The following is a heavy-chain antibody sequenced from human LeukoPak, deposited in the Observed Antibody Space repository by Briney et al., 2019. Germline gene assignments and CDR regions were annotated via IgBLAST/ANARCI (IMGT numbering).Heavy chain of an antibody. D-gene: IGHD2-15*01. CDR1: GYTFTNYA. Sequence: ASVKVSCKASGYTFTNYAIHWVRQAPGQRLEWMGWIKAGNGDTEYPQTFQGRVTMTRNTSISTAYMELSSLRSEDTAVYYCARGGVVAAPYYYYYGMDVWGQGTTVTVSS. J-gene: IGHJ6*02. CDR2: IKAGNGDT. CDR3: ARGGVVAAPYYYYYGMDV. V-gene: IGHV1-3*01.